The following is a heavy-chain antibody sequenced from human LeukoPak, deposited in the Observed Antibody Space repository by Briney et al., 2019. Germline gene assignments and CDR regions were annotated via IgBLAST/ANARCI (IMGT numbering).Heavy chain of an antibody. CDR2: ITPIFGAA. V-gene: IGHV1-69*13. Sequence: SVKVSCKASGGTFSSYPFTWVRQAPGQGLEWMGEITPIFGAANYAQTFQGRVTITADESTSTVFMELSSLRSDDTAFYYCAREGSGYSSTFDYWGQGTLVTVSS. D-gene: IGHD6-13*01. CDR3: AREGSGYSSTFDY. J-gene: IGHJ4*02. CDR1: GGTFSSYP.